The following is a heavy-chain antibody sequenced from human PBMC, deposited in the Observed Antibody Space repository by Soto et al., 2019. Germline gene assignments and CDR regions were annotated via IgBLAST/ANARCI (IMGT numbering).Heavy chain of an antibody. Sequence: GGSLRLSCAASGFTFSSYWMHWVRQAPGKGLVWVSRINSDGSSTSYADSVKGRFTISRDNAKNTLYLQMNSLRAEDTAVYYCARVEEEDRTGIAAAGWGLFDYWGQGTLVTVSS. CDR2: INSDGSST. CDR3: ARVEEEDRTGIAAAGWGLFDY. J-gene: IGHJ4*02. V-gene: IGHV3-74*01. D-gene: IGHD6-13*01. CDR1: GFTFSSYW.